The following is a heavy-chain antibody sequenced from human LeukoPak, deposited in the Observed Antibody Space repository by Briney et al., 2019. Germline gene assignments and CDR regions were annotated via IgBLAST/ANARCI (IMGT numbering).Heavy chain of an antibody. CDR1: GGTFISYA. Sequence: SVKVSCKASGGTFISYAISWVRQAPGQGLEWMGGIIPIFGTANYAQKFQGRVTITADESTSTAYMELSSLRSEDTAVYYCAREGNYYDSSGYQYYFDYWGQGTLVTVSS. CDR3: AREGNYYDSSGYQYYFDY. D-gene: IGHD3-22*01. V-gene: IGHV1-69*13. J-gene: IGHJ4*02. CDR2: IIPIFGTA.